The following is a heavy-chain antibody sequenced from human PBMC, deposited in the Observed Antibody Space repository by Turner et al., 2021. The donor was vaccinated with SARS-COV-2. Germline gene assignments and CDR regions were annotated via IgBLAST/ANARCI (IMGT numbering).Heavy chain of an antibody. J-gene: IGHJ4*02. CDR2: ISGSGGST. D-gene: IGHD3-22*01. Sequence: EVQLLESGGGLVQPGGSLRLSCAASGFTFSSYAMSWVRQAPGKGLEWVSAISGSGGSTYYADSVKGRFTISRDNAKQSLYLQMNSLRADDTAVYYCARDSGYYRFDFWGQGTLVTVSS. CDR3: ARDSGYYRFDF. V-gene: IGHV3-23*01. CDR1: GFTFSSYA.